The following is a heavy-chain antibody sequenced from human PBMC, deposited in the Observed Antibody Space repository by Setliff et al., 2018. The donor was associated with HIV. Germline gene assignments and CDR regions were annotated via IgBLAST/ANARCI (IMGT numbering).Heavy chain of an antibody. J-gene: IGHJ5*02. CDR1: GGSISSSSYY. D-gene: IGHD3-10*01. CDR3: ARDPVWFGELSWFDP. Sequence: SETLSLTCTVSGGSISSSSYYWGWIRQPPGKGLEWIGSIYYSGSTYYNPSLKSRVTISVDTSKNQFSLKLSSVTAADTAVYYCARDPVWFGELSWFDPWGQGTLVTVSS. V-gene: IGHV4-39*07. CDR2: IYYSGST.